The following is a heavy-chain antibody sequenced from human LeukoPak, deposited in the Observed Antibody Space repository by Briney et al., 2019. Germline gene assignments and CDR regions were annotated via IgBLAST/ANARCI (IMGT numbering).Heavy chain of an antibody. D-gene: IGHD6-6*01. V-gene: IGHV4-34*01. CDR2: INHSGST. CDR1: GGSFSGYY. CDR3: ASRGSYSSSSGGMDV. J-gene: IGHJ6*02. Sequence: PSETLSLTCAVYGGSFSGYYWSWIRQPPGNGLEWIGEINHSGSTNYNPSLKSRVTISVDTSKNQFSLKLSSVTAADTAVYYCASRGSYSSSSGGMDVWGQGTTVTVSS.